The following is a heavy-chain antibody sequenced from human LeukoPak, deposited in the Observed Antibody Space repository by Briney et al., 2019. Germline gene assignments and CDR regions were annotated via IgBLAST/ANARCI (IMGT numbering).Heavy chain of an antibody. J-gene: IGHJ4*02. CDR1: GFTFSSYA. D-gene: IGHD2-15*01. V-gene: IGHV3-23*01. CDR3: AKPAYSGGSRGLFDY. Sequence: PGGSLRLSCAASGFTFSSYAMSWVRQAPGKGLEWVSAISGSGGSTYYAGSVKGRFTISRDNSKNTLYLQMNSLRAEDTAVYYCAKPAYSGGSRGLFDYWGQGTLVTVSS. CDR2: ISGSGGST.